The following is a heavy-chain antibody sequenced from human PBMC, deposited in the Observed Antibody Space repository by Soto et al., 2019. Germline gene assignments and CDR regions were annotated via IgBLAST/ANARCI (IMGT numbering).Heavy chain of an antibody. J-gene: IGHJ4*02. V-gene: IGHV1-18*01. CDR1: GYTFTSYG. Sequence: ASVKVSCKASGYTFTSYGISWVRQAPGQGLEWMGWISAYNGNTNYAQKLQGRVTMTTDTSTSTAYMELRSLRSDDTAVYYCARARLVYDSSGYSDYWGQGTLVTVSS. CDR2: ISAYNGNT. CDR3: ARARLVYDSSGYSDY. D-gene: IGHD3-22*01.